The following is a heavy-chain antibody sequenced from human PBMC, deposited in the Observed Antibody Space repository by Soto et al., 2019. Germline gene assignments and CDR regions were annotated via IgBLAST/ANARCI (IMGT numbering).Heavy chain of an antibody. Sequence: EVQLVESGGGLVQPGGSLRLSCAASGLIFSNYKMHWVRQAPGKGLVWVSRINTDRSIIDYADSVKGRFTVSRDNAKNTLYLQMNSLRADDTAVYYCARDTDGLHYWGQGTLVTVSS. CDR1: GLIFSNYK. V-gene: IGHV3-74*01. CDR2: INTDRSII. J-gene: IGHJ4*02. CDR3: ARDTDGLHY.